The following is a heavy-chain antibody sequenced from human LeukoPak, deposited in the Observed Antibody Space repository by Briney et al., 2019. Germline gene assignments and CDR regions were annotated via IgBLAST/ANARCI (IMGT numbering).Heavy chain of an antibody. V-gene: IGHV3-23*01. J-gene: IGHJ4*02. CDR2: ISGSGGST. D-gene: IGHD2-2*02. CDR3: AKDGPYCSSTSCYSDY. Sequence: GGSLRLSCAASGFTFSSYAMHWVRQAPGKGLEWVSAISGSGGSTYYADSVKGRFTISRDNSKNTLYLQMNSLRAEDTAVYYCAKDGPYCSSTSCYSDYWGQGTLVTVSS. CDR1: GFTFSSYA.